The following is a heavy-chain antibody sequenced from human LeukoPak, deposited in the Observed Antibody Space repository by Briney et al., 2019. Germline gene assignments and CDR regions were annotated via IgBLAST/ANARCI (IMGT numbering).Heavy chain of an antibody. CDR1: GFTFSSYA. CDR3: AKAGAEVVVAAKFFDY. CDR2: ISGSGGST. V-gene: IGHV3-23*01. D-gene: IGHD2-15*01. J-gene: IGHJ4*02. Sequence: GGSLRLSCAASGFTFSSYAMSWVRQAPGKGLEWVSAISGSGGSTYYADSVKGRFTISRDNSKNTQYLQMNSLRAEDTAVYYCAKAGAEVVVAAKFFDYWGQGTLVTVSS.